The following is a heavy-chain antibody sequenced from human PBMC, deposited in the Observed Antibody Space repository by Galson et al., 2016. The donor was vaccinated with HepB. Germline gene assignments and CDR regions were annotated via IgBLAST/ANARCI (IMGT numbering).Heavy chain of an antibody. V-gene: IGHV3-30-3*01. CDR3: ARVRDGNNWRVQPFDL. J-gene: IGHJ4*02. CDR1: GIIFRSND. D-gene: IGHD5-24*01. Sequence: SLRLSCAASGIIFRSNDMHWVRQAPGKGLEWVAAISYGGPDKYYADSVKGRFTISSDNSKNTLFLQMNSLRAEDTAVYYGARVRDGNNWRVQPFDLWGQETLVTVS. CDR2: ISYGGPDK.